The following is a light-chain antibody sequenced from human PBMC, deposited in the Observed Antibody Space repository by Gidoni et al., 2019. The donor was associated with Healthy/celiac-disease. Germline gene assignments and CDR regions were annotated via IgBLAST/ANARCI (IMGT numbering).Light chain of an antibody. CDR1: QSISSY. Sequence: DIPMTQSTSSLSASVGDRVTITYRASQSISSYLNWYQQKPGKAPKLLIYAASSLQSGVPSRFSGSGSGTDFTLTISSLQPEDFATYYCQQSYSTPYTFGQGTKLEIK. J-gene: IGKJ2*01. CDR3: QQSYSTPYT. V-gene: IGKV1-39*01. CDR2: AAS.